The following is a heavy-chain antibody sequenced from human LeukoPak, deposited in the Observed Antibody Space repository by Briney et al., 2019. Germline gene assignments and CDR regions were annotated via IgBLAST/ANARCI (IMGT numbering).Heavy chain of an antibody. Sequence: GRSLRLSCASSGFTFSNYWMSWVRQAPGKGLEWVANIKPDGSEEYYVDSVKGRFSISRDNDKKSVYLQMNSLRVEDTAVYYCVRHTYWGQGTMVTVSS. V-gene: IGHV3-7*01. CDR2: IKPDGSEE. CDR3: VRHTY. CDR1: GFTFSNYW. J-gene: IGHJ3*01.